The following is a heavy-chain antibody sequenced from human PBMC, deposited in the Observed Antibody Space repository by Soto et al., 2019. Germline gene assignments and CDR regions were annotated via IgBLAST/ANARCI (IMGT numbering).Heavy chain of an antibody. V-gene: IGHV3-21*01. CDR3: ARGRRPGFYYCGMDV. CDR2: ISSSGTYT. J-gene: IGHJ6*02. Sequence: EVQVVESGGGLVKPGGSLRLSCAASGFIFSAYSLNWVRQAPGRGLEWVSSISSSGTYTYYADSVKGRFTISGDNGKNSLYLEMNSLRAEDTAVYYCARGRRPGFYYCGMDVWGQGTRFTVSS. CDR1: GFIFSAYS.